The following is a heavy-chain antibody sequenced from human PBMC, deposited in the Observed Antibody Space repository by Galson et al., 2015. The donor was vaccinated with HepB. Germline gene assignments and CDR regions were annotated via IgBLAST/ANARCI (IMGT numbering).Heavy chain of an antibody. J-gene: IGHJ6*03. Sequence: TLSLTCTVSGGSVSSSTYYWGWIRQPPGKGLEWIGTIYYSGSTYYNPSLKSRVTISVDTSKSQFSLKLSSVTAADTAVYYCARLAYSNYFGLRYSYMDVWGKGTTVTVSS. V-gene: IGHV4-39*01. CDR2: IYYSGST. D-gene: IGHD4-11*01. CDR3: ARLAYSNYFGLRYSYMDV. CDR1: GGSVSSSTYY.